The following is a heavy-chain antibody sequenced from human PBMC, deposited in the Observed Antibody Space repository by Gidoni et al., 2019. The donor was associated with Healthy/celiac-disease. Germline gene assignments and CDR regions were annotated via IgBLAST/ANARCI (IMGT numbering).Heavy chain of an antibody. CDR2: INHSGST. Sequence: QVLLQQWGAGLLKPSATLSLTSAVYGGSFSGYYWSWFRHPPGKGLEWSGEINHSGSTNYNPSLKSRVTISVDTSKNQFSLKLSSVTAADTAVYYCARKQAGYKPYIAAAGSSNNWFDPWGQGTLVTVSS. CDR1: GGSFSGYY. V-gene: IGHV4-34*01. J-gene: IGHJ5*02. D-gene: IGHD6-13*01. CDR3: ARKQAGYKPYIAAAGSSNNWFDP.